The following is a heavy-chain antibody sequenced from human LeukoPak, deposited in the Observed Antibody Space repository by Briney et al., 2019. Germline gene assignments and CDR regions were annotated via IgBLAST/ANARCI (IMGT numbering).Heavy chain of an antibody. V-gene: IGHV4-34*01. CDR3: ARERAPRYKWNEPYYYYYMDV. CDR2: IDHSGST. Sequence: KASETLSLTCAVYGGSFSGYYWSWIRQPPGKGLEWIGEIDHSGSTNYNSSLRSRVTISIDTSKNQFSLKLNSVTAADTAMYYCARERAPRYKWNEPYYYYYMDVWDKGTTVTVSS. CDR1: GGSFSGYY. J-gene: IGHJ6*03. D-gene: IGHD1-1*01.